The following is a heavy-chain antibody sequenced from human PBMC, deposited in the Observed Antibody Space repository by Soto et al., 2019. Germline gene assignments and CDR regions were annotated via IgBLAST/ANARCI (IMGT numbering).Heavy chain of an antibody. CDR1: GGSISSSSYY. CDR3: ARHRPSITMIVVVITSAGYFDY. D-gene: IGHD3-22*01. Sequence: SETLSLTCTVSGGSISSSSYYWGWIRQPPGKGLEWIGSIYYSGSTYYNPSLKSRVTISVDTSKNQFSLKLSSVTAADTAVYYCARHRPSITMIVVVITSAGYFDYWGQGTLVTVSS. J-gene: IGHJ4*02. CDR2: IYYSGST. V-gene: IGHV4-39*01.